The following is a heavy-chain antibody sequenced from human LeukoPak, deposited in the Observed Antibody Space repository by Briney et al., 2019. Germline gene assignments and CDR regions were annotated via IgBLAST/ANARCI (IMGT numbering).Heavy chain of an antibody. CDR3: AKAAGYSTIYWFDP. CDR2: IYYSGTS. CDR1: GGSIRSSH. V-gene: IGHV4-59*01. Sequence: SETLSLTCTVSGGSIRSSHWSWIRQPPGKGLEFIGYIYYSGTSNYNPSLKSRVTMSVDTSNNQFPLKLNSVTAADTAVYYCAKAAGYSTIYWFDPWGQGTLVTVSS. D-gene: IGHD6-13*01. J-gene: IGHJ5*02.